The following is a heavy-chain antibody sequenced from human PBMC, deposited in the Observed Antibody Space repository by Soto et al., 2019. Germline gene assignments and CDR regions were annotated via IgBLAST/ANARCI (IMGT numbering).Heavy chain of an antibody. D-gene: IGHD2-2*01. CDR2: IIPMSGTA. CDR3: ARVPHCSDSSCYYYYGMDV. J-gene: IGHJ6*02. V-gene: IGHV1-69*13. CDR1: GGPSSNYA. Sequence: SVKVSCKASGGPSSNYAISWVRQAPGQGLEWMGGIIPMSGTANYAEKFQGRGTITADESTSTAYMELRRLISEDTAVYYCARVPHCSDSSCYYYYGMDVWGQGTTVTVSS.